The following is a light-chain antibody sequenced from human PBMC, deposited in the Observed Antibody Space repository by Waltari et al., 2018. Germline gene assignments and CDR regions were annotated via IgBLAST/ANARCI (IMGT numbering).Light chain of an antibody. Sequence: DIQLTQSPPSLSASVGDSARIKCRASQSVTSYLSWFQQKPGNPPSLLIHGASNLHSGVPSRFSGSGSGTDFTLTISSLQPDDFATYYCQQNYNTPSTFGQGTKLDI. CDR1: QSVTSY. V-gene: IGKV1-39*01. J-gene: IGKJ2*02. CDR2: GAS. CDR3: QQNYNTPST.